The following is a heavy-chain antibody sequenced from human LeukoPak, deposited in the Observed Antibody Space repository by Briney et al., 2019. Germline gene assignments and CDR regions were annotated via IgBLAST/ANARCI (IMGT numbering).Heavy chain of an antibody. CDR3: AKVIVAAAGLYYFDY. CDR2: ISGSGGST. V-gene: IGHV3-23*01. Sequence: PGGSLRLSCAASGFTFSSYAMSWVRQAPGKGLEWVSTISGSGGSTYYADSVKGRFTISRDNSKNTLYLQMNSLRAEDTAVYYCAKVIVAAAGLYYFDYWGQGTLVTVSS. D-gene: IGHD6-13*01. J-gene: IGHJ4*02. CDR1: GFTFSSYA.